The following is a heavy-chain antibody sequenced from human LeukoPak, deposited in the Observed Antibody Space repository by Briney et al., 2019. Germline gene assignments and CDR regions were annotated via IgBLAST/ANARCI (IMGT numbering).Heavy chain of an antibody. V-gene: IGHV3-23*01. Sequence: PGGSLRLSCAASGFTFSSYAMSWVRQAPGKGLEWVSAISGSAGSTYYADSVKGRFTISRDNSKNMLYLQMNSLRAEDTAVYYCAKVAYSSGWSPSNWGQGTLVTVSS. CDR3: AKVAYSSGWSPSN. CDR1: GFTFSSYA. D-gene: IGHD6-19*01. J-gene: IGHJ4*02. CDR2: ISGSAGST.